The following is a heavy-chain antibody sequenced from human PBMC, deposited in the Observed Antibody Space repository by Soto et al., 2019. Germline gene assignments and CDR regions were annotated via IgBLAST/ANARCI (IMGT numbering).Heavy chain of an antibody. CDR1: GYTFTTYA. CDR2: ISAGNGNT. J-gene: IGHJ4*02. D-gene: IGHD2-2*01. V-gene: IGHV1-3*01. Sequence: ASGKVSCKASGYTFTTYAVSWVRQAPGERLKWMGWISAGNGNTKYSQKFQGRVTMTRDTSASTAYMELSSLRSEDTAVYYCARDLGLGYCSSTSCRGYYFDYWGQGTLVTVSS. CDR3: ARDLGLGYCSSTSCRGYYFDY.